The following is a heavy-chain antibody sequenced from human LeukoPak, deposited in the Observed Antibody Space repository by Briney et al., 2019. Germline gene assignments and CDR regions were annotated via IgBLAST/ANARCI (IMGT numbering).Heavy chain of an antibody. J-gene: IGHJ4*02. CDR2: IWYDGGNK. CDR3: ARVAPMYSSSLYYLDY. D-gene: IGHD6-13*01. CDR1: GFTFSGHV. V-gene: IGHV3-33*08. Sequence: GGSLRLSCAVSGFTFSGHVMHWVRQAPGKGLEWVAVIWYDGGNKYYADSVKGRFTISRDNSKNTLYLQMNSLRAEDTAVYYCARVAPMYSSSLYYLDYWGQGTLVTASS.